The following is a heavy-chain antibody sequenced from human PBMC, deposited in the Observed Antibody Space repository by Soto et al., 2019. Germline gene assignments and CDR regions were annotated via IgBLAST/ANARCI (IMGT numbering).Heavy chain of an antibody. D-gene: IGHD2-15*01. CDR2: ISGNSGST. J-gene: IGHJ5*02. V-gene: IGHV3-23*01. CDR3: AKVSVVVLAAGDWFDP. Sequence: GGSLRLSCAASGFSFSTYAMTWVRQAPGKGLEWVSGISGNSGSTYYADSVKGRFTVSRDNSKNTVYLQMNSLRGDDTAVYYCAKVSVVVLAAGDWFDPWGQGTLVTVSS. CDR1: GFSFSTYA.